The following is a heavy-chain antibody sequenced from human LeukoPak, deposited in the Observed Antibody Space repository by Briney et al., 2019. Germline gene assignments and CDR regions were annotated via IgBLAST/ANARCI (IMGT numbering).Heavy chain of an antibody. V-gene: IGHV1-2*06. D-gene: IGHD3-10*01. J-gene: IGHJ5*02. Sequence: ASVKVSCKASGGTFSSYTISWVRQAPGQGLEWMGRINPNSGGTNYAQKFQGRVTMTRDTSISTAYMELSRLRSDDTAVYYCARDRITMVRGVISWFDPWGQGTLVTVSS. CDR3: ARDRITMVRGVISWFDP. CDR2: INPNSGGT. CDR1: GGTFSSYT.